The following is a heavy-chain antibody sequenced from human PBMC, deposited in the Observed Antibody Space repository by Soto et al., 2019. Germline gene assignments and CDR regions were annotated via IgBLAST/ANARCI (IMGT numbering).Heavy chain of an antibody. V-gene: IGHV1-2*04. CDR3: AIVRGYYYDSSGPFDY. CDR2: INPNSGGT. Sequence: ASVKVSCKASGYTFTGYYMHWVRQAPGQGLEWMGWINPNSGGTNYAQKFQGWVTMTRDTSISTAYMELSRLRSDDTAVYYCAIVRGYYYDSSGPFDYWGQGTLVTVSS. J-gene: IGHJ4*02. CDR1: GYTFTGYY. D-gene: IGHD3-22*01.